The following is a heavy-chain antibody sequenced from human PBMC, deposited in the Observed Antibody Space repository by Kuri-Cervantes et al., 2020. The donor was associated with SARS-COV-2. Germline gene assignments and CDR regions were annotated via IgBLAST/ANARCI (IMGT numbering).Heavy chain of an antibody. J-gene: IGHJ4*02. CDR2: IIPFFGTA. CDR3: ANAVAGIRFDY. D-gene: IGHD6-19*01. V-gene: IGHV1-69*06. Sequence: SVKVSCKASGGTFSSYAIIWVRQAPGQGLEWMGGIIPFFGTANYAQKFQGRVTITADKSTSTAYMELSSLRSEDTAVYYCANAVAGIRFDYWGQGTLVTVSS. CDR1: GGTFSSYA.